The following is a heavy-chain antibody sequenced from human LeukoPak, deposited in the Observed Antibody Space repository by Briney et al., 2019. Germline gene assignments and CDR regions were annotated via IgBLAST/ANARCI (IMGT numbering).Heavy chain of an antibody. CDR1: GFTFSSYA. CDR3: ASSMVSHRRYFDY. CDR2: ISGSGGST. J-gene: IGHJ4*02. V-gene: IGHV3-23*01. Sequence: QPGGSLRLSCAASGFTFSSYAMSWVRQAPGKGLEWVSAISGSGGSTYYADSVKGRFTISRDNSKNTVYLQMNSLRADDTAVYYCASSMVSHRRYFDYWGQGTLVTVSS. D-gene: IGHD2-8*01.